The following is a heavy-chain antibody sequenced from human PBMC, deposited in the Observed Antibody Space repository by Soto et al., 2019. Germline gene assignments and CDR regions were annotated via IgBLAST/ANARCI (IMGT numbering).Heavy chain of an antibody. J-gene: IGHJ4*02. CDR3: ARALDFWSAYFDY. CDR2: IGIGSSTK. Sequence: GGSLRLSCAASGFTFSSYSMNWVRQAPGKGLEWVSYIGIGSSTKYYADSVKGRFTISRDNAKNSLYLQMNSLRAEDTAVYYCARALDFWSAYFDYWGQGSLVTVSS. CDR1: GFTFSSYS. D-gene: IGHD3-3*01. V-gene: IGHV3-48*01.